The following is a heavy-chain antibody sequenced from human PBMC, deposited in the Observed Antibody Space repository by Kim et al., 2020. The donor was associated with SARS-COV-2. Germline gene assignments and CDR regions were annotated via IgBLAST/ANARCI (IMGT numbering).Heavy chain of an antibody. V-gene: IGHV3-11*04. D-gene: IGHD6-13*01. J-gene: IGHJ4*02. CDR3: ARPRFSSSWYSPIDY. Sequence: DSVGGRFTMSRDNAKNSLFLQMNSLRAEDTAVYYCARPRFSSSWYSPIDYWGQGTLVTVSS.